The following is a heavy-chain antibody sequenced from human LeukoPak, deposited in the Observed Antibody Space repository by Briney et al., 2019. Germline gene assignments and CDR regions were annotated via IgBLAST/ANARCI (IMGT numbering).Heavy chain of an antibody. V-gene: IGHV4-4*09. CDR2: IYTSGST. D-gene: IGHD2-2*01. CDR1: GGSISSYY. J-gene: IGHJ3*02. Sequence: SETLSLTCTVSGGSISSYYWSWIRQPPGKGLEWIGYIYTSGSTNYNPSLKSRVTISVDTSKNQFSLKLSSVTAADTAVYYCARSPWFVVVPAAMVGDAFDIWGQGTMVTVSS. CDR3: ARSPWFVVVPAAMVGDAFDI.